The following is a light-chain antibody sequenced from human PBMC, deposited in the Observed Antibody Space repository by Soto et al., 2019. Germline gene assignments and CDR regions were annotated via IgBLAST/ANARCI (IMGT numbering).Light chain of an antibody. J-gene: IGKJ4*01. V-gene: IGKV1-9*01. Sequence: DIQLTQSPSFLSASVGDRVTITCRASQGISSYLALYQQKPGKAPKLLIYAASTLQIGVPSRFSGSGSGTEFTLTISSLQPEDFATYYCQQLNSYPLTFGGGTKVEIK. CDR3: QQLNSYPLT. CDR2: AAS. CDR1: QGISSY.